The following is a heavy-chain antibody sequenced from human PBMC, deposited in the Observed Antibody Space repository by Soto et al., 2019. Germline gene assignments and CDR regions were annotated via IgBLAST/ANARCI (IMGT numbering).Heavy chain of an antibody. V-gene: IGHV1-46*01. Sequence: ASVKVSFKASGYTLTHYYMHWVRQAPGQGPEWVGVIRPSSDVTRCAQKFQGRVTMTKDTSASTVYMELSSLRSEDTAVYSRVRDWELGYWGRGTLVTVSS. J-gene: IGHJ4*02. D-gene: IGHD1-26*01. CDR2: IRPSSDVT. CDR3: VRDWELGY. CDR1: GYTLTHYY.